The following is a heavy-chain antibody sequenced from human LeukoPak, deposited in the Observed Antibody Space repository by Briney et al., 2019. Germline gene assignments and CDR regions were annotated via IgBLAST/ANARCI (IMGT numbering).Heavy chain of an antibody. J-gene: IGHJ4*02. V-gene: IGHV3-9*01. CDR2: ISWNSGSI. D-gene: IGHD3-22*01. CDR3: AKDTHYDSSGRFDY. CDR1: GFAFDDYA. Sequence: GRSLSLSCAASGFAFDDYAMHWVRPAPGKGLEWVSGISWNSGSIGYADSVKGRFTISRDNAKNSLYLQMNSLRAEDTALYYCAKDTHYDSSGRFDYWGQGTLVTVSS.